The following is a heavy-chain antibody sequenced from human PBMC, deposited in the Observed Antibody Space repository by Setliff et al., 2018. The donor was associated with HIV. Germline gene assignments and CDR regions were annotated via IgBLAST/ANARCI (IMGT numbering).Heavy chain of an antibody. CDR3: ATDSGSHDAFDI. Sequence: SETLSLTCTVSGGSMSTYYWSWIRQPPGKGLEWIGYIHYSGSTNYSPSLKSRVTISVDTSKNQFSLKLSSVTAADTAVYYCATDSGSHDAFDIWGQGTMVTVSS. V-gene: IGHV4-59*12. J-gene: IGHJ3*02. D-gene: IGHD1-26*01. CDR2: IHYSGST. CDR1: GGSMSTYY.